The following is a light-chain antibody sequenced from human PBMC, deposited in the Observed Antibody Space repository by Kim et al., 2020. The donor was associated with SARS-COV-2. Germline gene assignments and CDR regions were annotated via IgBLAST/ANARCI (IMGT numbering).Light chain of an antibody. J-gene: IGLJ1*01. CDR3: SSHTTSSTYV. Sequence: GHSITISFTGTSSDVGYYTSVSWYQQHPGTAPQLIIYDVSERASGVSNRFSGSQSGNTASLTISGLRAEDEADYYCSSHTTSSTYVFGSGTRVTVL. CDR1: SSDVGYYTS. V-gene: IGLV2-14*03. CDR2: DVS.